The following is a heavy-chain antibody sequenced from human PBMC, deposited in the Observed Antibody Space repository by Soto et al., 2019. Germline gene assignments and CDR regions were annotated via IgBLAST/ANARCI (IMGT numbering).Heavy chain of an antibody. V-gene: IGHV4-59*12. D-gene: IGHD3-3*01. CDR2: IYYSGST. CDR3: AREVLYDFWSGYSRGGYYFDY. Sequence: SETLSLTCTVSGGSISSYYWSWIRQPPGKGLEWIGYIYYSGSTNYNPSLKSRVTISVDTSKNQFSLKLSSVTAADTAVYYCAREVLYDFWSGYSRGGYYFDYWGQGTLVTVSS. CDR1: GGSISSYY. J-gene: IGHJ4*02.